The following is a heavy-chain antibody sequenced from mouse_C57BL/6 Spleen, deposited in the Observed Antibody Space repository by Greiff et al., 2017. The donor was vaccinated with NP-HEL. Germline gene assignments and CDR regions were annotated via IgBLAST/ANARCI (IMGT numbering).Heavy chain of an antibody. CDR2: IYPNNGGN. CDR3: AREGENLAFDD. CDR1: GYTFTAYY. J-gene: IGHJ2*01. V-gene: IGHV1-34*01. Sequence: VQLQQPGPELVKPGASVKMSCKASGYTFTAYYMPWVKQSHGQSLEWIGNIYPNNGGNGYNQKFKGKATLTVDKSSSTAYMELRSLTSEDSAVEYCAREGENLAFDDWGQGTTLTVSS.